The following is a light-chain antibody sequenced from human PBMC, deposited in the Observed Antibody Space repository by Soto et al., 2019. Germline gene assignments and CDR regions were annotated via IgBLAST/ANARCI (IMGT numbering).Light chain of an antibody. J-gene: IGLJ1*01. CDR2: RNN. V-gene: IGLV1-47*01. CDR3: ATWDDSLNGFYV. CDR1: TSKIGSNY. Sequence: QSVLTQPPSASGTPGRGVTISCSGSTSKIGSNYVYWYQQLPGTAPKLLIYRNNQRPSGVPDRFSGSKSGTSASLAISGLRSDDEADYFCATWDDSLNGFYVFGTGTNVTVL.